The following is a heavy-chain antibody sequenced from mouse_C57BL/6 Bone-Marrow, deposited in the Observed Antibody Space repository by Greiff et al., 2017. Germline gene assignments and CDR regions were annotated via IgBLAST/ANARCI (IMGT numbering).Heavy chain of an antibody. Sequence: EVKLMESEGGLVQPGSSMKLSCTASGFTFSDYYMAWVRQVPEKGLEWVANINYDGSSTYYLDSLKSRFIISRDNAKNILYLQMSSLKSEDTATYYCARGGVLRQGPYYAMDYWGQGTSVTVSS. V-gene: IGHV5-16*01. D-gene: IGHD2-12*01. CDR3: ARGGVLRQGPYYAMDY. J-gene: IGHJ4*01. CDR2: INYDGSST. CDR1: GFTFSDYY.